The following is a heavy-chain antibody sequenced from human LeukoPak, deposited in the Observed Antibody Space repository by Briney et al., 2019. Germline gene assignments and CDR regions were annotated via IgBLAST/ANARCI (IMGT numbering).Heavy chain of an antibody. V-gene: IGHV1-46*01. CDR1: GYTFTSYY. D-gene: IGHD6-13*01. J-gene: IGHJ3*01. CDR2: INPSGGST. CDR3: ARSDIIGIAEDDAFDF. Sequence: ASVKVSCKASGYTFTSYYMHWVRQAPGQGLEWMGIINPSGGSTNYAQKFQGRVTMTRATSISTAYMELSRLRSDDTAVYYCARSDIIGIAEDDAFDFWGQGTMVSVSS.